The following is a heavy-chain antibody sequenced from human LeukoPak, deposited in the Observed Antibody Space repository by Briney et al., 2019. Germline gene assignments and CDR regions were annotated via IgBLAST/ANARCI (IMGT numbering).Heavy chain of an antibody. V-gene: IGHV3-7*01. CDR3: ARGFASGDYGAD. J-gene: IGHJ4*02. D-gene: IGHD4-17*01. Sequence: GGSLRLSCAASGFTYSLFWMSWVRQAPGKGLEWVANIKQDGSEKYYVDSVKGRFTISRDNAERSLYLQMDSLRAEDTAVYYCARGFASGDYGADWGQGTLVTVSS. CDR2: IKQDGSEK. CDR1: GFTYSLFW.